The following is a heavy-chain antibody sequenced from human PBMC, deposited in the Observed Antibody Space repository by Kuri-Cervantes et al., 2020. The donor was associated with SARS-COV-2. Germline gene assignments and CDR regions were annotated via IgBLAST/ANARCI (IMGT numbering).Heavy chain of an antibody. D-gene: IGHD6-6*01. Sequence: GGSLRLSCAASGFTFSSYGMNWVRQAPGKGLEWVASISCCSSYIYYADSVKGRFTISRDNAKNSLYLQMNSLRAEDTAVYYCARGGRGRQLVYGLDFWGQGTTVTVSS. CDR3: ARGGRGRQLVYGLDF. CDR1: GFTFSSYG. V-gene: IGHV3-21*01. CDR2: ISCCSSYI. J-gene: IGHJ6*02.